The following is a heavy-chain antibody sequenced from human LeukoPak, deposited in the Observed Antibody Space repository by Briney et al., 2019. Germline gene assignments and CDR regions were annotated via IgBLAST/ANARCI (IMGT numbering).Heavy chain of an antibody. Sequence: SETLSLTCTVSGGSISSYDWSWIRQPAGKGLEWIGRIYTSGSTNYNPSLKSRVTMSVDTSKNQFSLKLSSVTAADTAVYYCARETEWLQSLGNWFDPWGQGTLVTVSS. CDR2: IYTSGST. D-gene: IGHD5-24*01. V-gene: IGHV4-4*07. CDR3: ARETEWLQSLGNWFDP. J-gene: IGHJ5*02. CDR1: GGSISSYD.